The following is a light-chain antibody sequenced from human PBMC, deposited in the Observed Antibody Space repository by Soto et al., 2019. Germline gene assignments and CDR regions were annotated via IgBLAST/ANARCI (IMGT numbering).Light chain of an antibody. CDR2: AAS. J-gene: IGKJ1*01. CDR1: QSISSY. Sequence: DIQMTQSPSSLSSSVGDRVTITCRASQSISSYLNWYQQKPGKAPKLLIYAASSLQSGVPSRFSGSGSGTDFTLTISRLQPEDFVTYYCQQSYSTPWTFGQGTKVEIK. V-gene: IGKV1-39*01. CDR3: QQSYSTPWT.